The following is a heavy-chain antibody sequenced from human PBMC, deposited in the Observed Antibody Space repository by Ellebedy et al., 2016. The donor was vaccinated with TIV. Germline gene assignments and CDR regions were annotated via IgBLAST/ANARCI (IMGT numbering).Heavy chain of an antibody. CDR2: INPNSGGT. Sequence: ASVKVSXKASGYTFTAYYVHWVRQAPGQGLEWMGWINPNSGGTKYAQKFQGRVTLTRDTSISTAYMELSRLRSDDTAVYYCARDGYSGAALDIWGRGTMVTVSS. CDR1: GYTFTAYY. J-gene: IGHJ3*02. CDR3: ARDGYSGAALDI. D-gene: IGHD5-24*01. V-gene: IGHV1-2*02.